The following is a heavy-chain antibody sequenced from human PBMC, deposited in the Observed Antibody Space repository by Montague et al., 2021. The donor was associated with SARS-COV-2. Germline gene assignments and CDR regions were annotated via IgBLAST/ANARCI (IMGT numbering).Heavy chain of an antibody. J-gene: IGHJ4*02. CDR1: GDSVRSNSAA. CDR2: TYYRPKWYN. D-gene: IGHD1-26*01. V-gene: IGHV6-1*01. Sequence: CAISGDSVRSNSAAWNWVRQSPSRGLERLGRTYYRPKWYNDYAVSVKSRITINPDTSKNQISLQLNSVTPEDTAVYYCARTSASSDYWGQGTLVTVSS. CDR3: ARTSASSDY.